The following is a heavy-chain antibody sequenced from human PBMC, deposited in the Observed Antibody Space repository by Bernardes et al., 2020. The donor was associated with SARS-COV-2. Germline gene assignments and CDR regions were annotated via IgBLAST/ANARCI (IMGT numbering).Heavy chain of an antibody. V-gene: IGHV4-4*07. Sequence: SETLSLTCTVSGGSISSYYWSWIRQPAGKGLEWIGRIYTSGSTNYNPSLKSRVTMSVDTSKNQFSLKLSSVTAADTAVYYCARDSPVVAATPHYYYGMDVWGQGTTVTVSS. CDR3: ARDSPVVAATPHYYYGMDV. D-gene: IGHD2-15*01. CDR2: IYTSGST. J-gene: IGHJ6*02. CDR1: GGSISSYY.